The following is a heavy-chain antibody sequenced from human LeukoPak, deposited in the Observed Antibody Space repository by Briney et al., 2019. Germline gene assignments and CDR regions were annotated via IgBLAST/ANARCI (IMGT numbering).Heavy chain of an antibody. CDR1: GYTFNSYD. CDR2: MNPNSGNT. J-gene: IGHJ4*02. V-gene: IGHV1-8*01. CDR3: ARGTPYCSSASCYNY. Sequence: ASAKVSCKASGYTFNSYDINWVRQAPGQGLEWMGWMNPNSGNTGYAQKFQGRVTMTRDTSISTAYMELSSLRSEDTAVYYCARGTPYCSSASCYNYWGQGTLVTVSS. D-gene: IGHD2-2*02.